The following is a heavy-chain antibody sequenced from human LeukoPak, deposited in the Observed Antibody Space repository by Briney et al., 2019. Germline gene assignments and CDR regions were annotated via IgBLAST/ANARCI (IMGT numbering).Heavy chain of an antibody. Sequence: ASVKVSCKTSGYTFTTHGISWVRQAPGQGLEWMGWISTSKGDTNYAQKFRGRLTVTTDRSTSTAYMELRSLSSDDTAVYYCARDRPTVITDYWGQGTLVTVSS. V-gene: IGHV1-18*01. CDR2: ISTSKGDT. J-gene: IGHJ4*02. CDR3: ARDRPTVITDY. D-gene: IGHD4-11*01. CDR1: GYTFTTHG.